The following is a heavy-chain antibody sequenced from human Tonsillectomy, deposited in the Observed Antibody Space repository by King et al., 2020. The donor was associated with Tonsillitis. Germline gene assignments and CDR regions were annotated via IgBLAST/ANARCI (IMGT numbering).Heavy chain of an antibody. CDR1: GGSISDYY. J-gene: IGHJ4*01. CDR3: ARVVKTIIDY. V-gene: IGHV4-59*01. Sequence: VQLQESGPGLVMPSETLSLTCTVSGGSISDYYWSWIRQPPGKGLEWIGYIQNSGSTKYNPSLKSRVTISVDTSKNQFSLKLSSVTAADTAVYYCARVVKTIIDYWGQGTLVTVSS. D-gene: IGHD4/OR15-4a*01. CDR2: IQNSGST.